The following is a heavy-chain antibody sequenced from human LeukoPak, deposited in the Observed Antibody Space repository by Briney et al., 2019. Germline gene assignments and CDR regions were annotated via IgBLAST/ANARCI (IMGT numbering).Heavy chain of an antibody. CDR3: ARDLSSDYDFWSDLRSAFDI. CDR2: INPSGGST. J-gene: IGHJ3*02. Sequence: GASVKVSCKASGYTFTSYYMHWVRQAPGQGLEWMGIINPSGGSTSYAQKFQGRVTMTRDTSTSTVYMELSSLRSEDTAVYYCARDLSSDYDFWSDLRSAFDIWGQGTMVTVSS. CDR1: GYTFTSYY. D-gene: IGHD3-3*01. V-gene: IGHV1-46*01.